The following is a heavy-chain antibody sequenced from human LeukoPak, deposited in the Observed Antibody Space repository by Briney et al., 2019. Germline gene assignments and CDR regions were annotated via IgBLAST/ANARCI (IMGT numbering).Heavy chain of an antibody. J-gene: IGHJ4*02. CDR2: ISYDGSNK. D-gene: IGHD2-2*01. CDR3: ARDWEIYCSTTSCFKNYFDC. Sequence: PGGSLRLSCAASGFTFSSYAMSWVRQAPDKGLEWVAVISYDGSNKYYADFVKGRFTISRDNSKNTLYLQMDSLRAEDTAVYYCARDWEIYCSTTSCFKNYFDCWGQGTLVTVSS. V-gene: IGHV3-30-3*01. CDR1: GFTFSSYA.